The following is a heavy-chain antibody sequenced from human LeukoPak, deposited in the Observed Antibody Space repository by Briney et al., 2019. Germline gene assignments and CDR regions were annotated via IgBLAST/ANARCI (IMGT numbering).Heavy chain of an antibody. CDR2: ISYDGSNK. J-gene: IGHJ4*02. Sequence: GGSLRLSCAASGFTFSSYAMHWVRQAPGKGLEWVAVISYDGSNKYYADSVKGRFTISRDNSKNTLYLQMNSLRAEDTAVYYRARGSTGYAFDYWGQGTLVTVSS. V-gene: IGHV3-30-3*01. CDR3: ARGSTGYAFDY. D-gene: IGHD5-12*01. CDR1: GFTFSSYA.